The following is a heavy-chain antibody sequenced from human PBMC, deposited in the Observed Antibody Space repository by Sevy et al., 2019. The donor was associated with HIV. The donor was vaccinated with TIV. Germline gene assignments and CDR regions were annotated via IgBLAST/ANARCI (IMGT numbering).Heavy chain of an antibody. V-gene: IGHV3-23*01. Sequence: GGSLRLSCAASGFTFNTHVMNWVRQAPGKGLEWVSSISGFGNTYYADSVRGRFTISRDNAKNTLYRQMNSLGADDTAVYYCAKVLNPALESMMEVTVRSLKGFDVWGQGTMVTVSS. J-gene: IGHJ3*01. CDR2: ISGFGNT. D-gene: IGHD3-22*01. CDR1: GFTFNTHV. CDR3: AKVLNPALESMMEVTVRSLKGFDV.